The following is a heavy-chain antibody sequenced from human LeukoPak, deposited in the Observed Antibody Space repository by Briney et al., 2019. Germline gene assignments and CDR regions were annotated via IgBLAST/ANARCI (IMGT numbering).Heavy chain of an antibody. J-gene: IGHJ6*03. CDR1: GFTFSSYW. CDR3: AREISGDIVVVPAAKLSQKYSYYYMDV. Sequence: GGSLRLSCAASGFTFSSYWMSWVRKAPGKGLGWVSYISTSSSSIYYADSVKGRFTISRDTDKNSLYLQTNSLRAEDTAAYYCAREISGDIVVVPAAKLSQKYSYYYMDVWGKGTTVTVSS. V-gene: IGHV3-48*01. CDR2: ISTSSSSI. D-gene: IGHD2-2*01.